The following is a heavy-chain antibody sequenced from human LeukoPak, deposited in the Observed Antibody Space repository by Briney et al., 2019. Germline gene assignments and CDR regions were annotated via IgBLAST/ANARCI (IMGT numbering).Heavy chain of an antibody. CDR3: ATQAAAGSLWFDP. CDR1: GGSISSSSYY. V-gene: IGHV4-39*01. CDR2: IYYSGST. D-gene: IGHD6-13*01. Sequence: SGTLSLTCTVSGGSISSSSYYWGWIRQPPGKGLEWIGSIYYSGSTYYNPSLKSRVTISVDTSKNQFSLKLSSVTAADTAVYYCATQAAAGSLWFDPWGQGTLVTVSS. J-gene: IGHJ5*02.